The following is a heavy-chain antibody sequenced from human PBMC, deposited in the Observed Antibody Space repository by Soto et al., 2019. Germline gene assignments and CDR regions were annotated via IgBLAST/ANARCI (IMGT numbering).Heavy chain of an antibody. CDR2: ITSSGGYT. V-gene: IGHV3-11*05. CDR3: ARELDGIDV. CDR1: GLTFSDYY. Sequence: QVQLVESGGGLVKPGGSLRLSCAASGLTFSDYYMSWIRQAPGKGLEWVSYITSSGGYTKYADSVQGRFTISRYNARNSLYLQMISLRAEDTAVYYCARELDGIDVWGQGTTVTVSS. J-gene: IGHJ6*02.